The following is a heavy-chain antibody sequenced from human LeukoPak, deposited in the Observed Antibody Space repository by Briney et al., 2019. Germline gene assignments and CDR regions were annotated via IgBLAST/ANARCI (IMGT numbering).Heavy chain of an antibody. V-gene: IGHV4-59*01. CDR1: GGSINNYY. J-gene: IGHJ2*01. Sequence: SETLSLTCTVSGGSINNYYWSWIRQPPGKGLEWIGYIYYSGSTNYNPSLKSRVTISVDTSKNQFSLKLSSVTAADTAVYYCARGHSSSWYFDLWGRGTLVTVSS. CDR2: IYYSGST. CDR3: ARGHSSSWYFDL. D-gene: IGHD6-13*01.